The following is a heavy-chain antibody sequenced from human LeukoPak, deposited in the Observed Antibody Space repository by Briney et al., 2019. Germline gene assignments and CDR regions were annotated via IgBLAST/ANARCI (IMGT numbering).Heavy chain of an antibody. Sequence: GGSLRLSCAASGFTFSSYAMSWVRQAPGKGLEWVSGISGSGSTYYADSVKGRFTISRDNSKNALYLQMNSLRAEDTAVYYCASSYCSGGSCYFPFHYWGQGTLVTVSS. CDR3: ASSYCSGGSCYFPFHY. J-gene: IGHJ4*02. CDR2: ISGSGST. CDR1: GFTFSSYA. V-gene: IGHV3-23*01. D-gene: IGHD2-15*01.